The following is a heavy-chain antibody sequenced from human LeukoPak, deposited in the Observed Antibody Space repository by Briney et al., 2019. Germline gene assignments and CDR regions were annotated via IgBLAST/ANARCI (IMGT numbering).Heavy chain of an antibody. D-gene: IGHD6-19*01. J-gene: IGHJ4*02. CDR1: GFTFSSYA. CDR3: AKTMTAGYSSGPSDY. V-gene: IGHV3-23*01. Sequence: PGGSLRLSCAASGFTFSSYAMSWVRQAPGKWLEWVSVISGGGGITYYVDSVKGRFTISRDNAKNTLYLLMNSLRAEDTAVFYCAKTMTAGYSSGPSDYWGQGTLVTVSS. CDR2: ISGGGGIT.